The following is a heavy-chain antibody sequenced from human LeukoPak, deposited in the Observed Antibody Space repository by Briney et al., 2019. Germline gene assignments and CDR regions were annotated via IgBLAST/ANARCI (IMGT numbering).Heavy chain of an antibody. CDR1: GFTFSRYE. J-gene: IGHJ4*02. CDR3: APYGDFFDY. Sequence: PGGSLRLSCAASGFTFSRYEINWVRQAPGKGLEWVSYISSSGTTIYYADSVKGRFTISRDNAKDSLFLLMNSLRPEDTAVYYCAPYGDFFDYWGQGTLVTVSS. D-gene: IGHD4-17*01. V-gene: IGHV3-48*03. CDR2: ISSSGTTI.